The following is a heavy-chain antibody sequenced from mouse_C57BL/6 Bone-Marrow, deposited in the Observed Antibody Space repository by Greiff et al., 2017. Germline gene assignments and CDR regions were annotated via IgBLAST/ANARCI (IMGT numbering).Heavy chain of an antibody. J-gene: IGHJ3*01. CDR1: GFSFNTYA. CDR2: IRSKSNNYAT. CDR3: VRYYGSSYEAWFAY. D-gene: IGHD1-1*01. Sequence: EVKLQESGGGLVQPKGSLKLSCAASGFSFNTYAMNWVRQAPGKGLEWVARIRSKSNNYATYYADSVKDRCTISRDDSESMLYLQMNNLKTEDTAMYYCVRYYGSSYEAWFAYWGQGTLVTVSA. V-gene: IGHV10-1*01.